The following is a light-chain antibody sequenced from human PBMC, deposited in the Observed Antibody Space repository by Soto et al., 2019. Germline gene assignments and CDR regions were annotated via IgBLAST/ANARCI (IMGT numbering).Light chain of an antibody. J-gene: IGLJ3*02. CDR2: EVT. CDR3: SSYTTSNTLV. CDR1: SSDVGGHSY. V-gene: IGLV2-14*01. Sequence: QSALTQPASVSGSPGQSITIPCTGTSSDVGGHSYVSWYQQHPDKAPKLMIYEVTHRPSGVSYRFSGSRSGNTASLNISGLQADDEADYYCSSYTTSNTLVFGGGTKLTVL.